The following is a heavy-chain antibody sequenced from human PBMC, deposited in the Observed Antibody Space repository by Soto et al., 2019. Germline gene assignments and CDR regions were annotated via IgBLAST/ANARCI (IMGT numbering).Heavy chain of an antibody. CDR3: ARQVPRGWGYYYYGMDV. V-gene: IGHV1-3*01. CDR2: INAGNGNT. D-gene: IGHD1-1*01. J-gene: IGHJ6*02. Sequence: QVQLVQSGAEVKKPGASVKVSCKASGYTFTSYAMHWVRQAPGQRLEWMGWINAGNGNTKYSQKFQGRVTITRDTSASTAYMELSSLSSEDTAVYYCARQVPRGWGYYYYGMDVWGQGTTVTVSS. CDR1: GYTFTSYA.